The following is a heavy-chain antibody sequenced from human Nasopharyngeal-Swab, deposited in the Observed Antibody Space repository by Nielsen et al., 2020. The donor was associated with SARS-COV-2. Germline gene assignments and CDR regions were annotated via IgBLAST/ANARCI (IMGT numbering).Heavy chain of an antibody. D-gene: IGHD4-11*01. V-gene: IGHV3-33*01. Sequence: WIRQPPGKGLEWVAVIWYDGSNKYYADSVKGRFTISRDNAKNSLYLQMNSLRAEDTAVYYCARVSTSNYYYYYGMDVWGQGTKVTVSS. CDR2: IWYDGSNK. CDR3: ARVSTSNYYYYYGMDV. J-gene: IGHJ6*02.